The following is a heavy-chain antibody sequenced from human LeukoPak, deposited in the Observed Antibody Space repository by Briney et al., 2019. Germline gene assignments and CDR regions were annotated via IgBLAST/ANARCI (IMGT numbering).Heavy chain of an antibody. CDR1: RFTFSSYW. CDR2: INGDGSAT. CDR3: ANVRNRIQGAVDY. D-gene: IGHD1-26*01. J-gene: IGHJ4*02. V-gene: IGHV3-74*01. Sequence: GGSLRLSCAASRFTFSSYWMHWVRQAPGKGLVWVSHINGDGSATIYADSVKGRFTISRDNSKNTLFLQMNSLRAEDTAVYYCANVRNRIQGAVDYWGQGTLVTVSS.